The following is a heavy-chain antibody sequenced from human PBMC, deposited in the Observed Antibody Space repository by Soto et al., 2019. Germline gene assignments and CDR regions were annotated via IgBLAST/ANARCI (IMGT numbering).Heavy chain of an antibody. CDR3: ARDQAVLWFGELLSPQFAECYFDY. V-gene: IGHV1-3*01. Sequence: ASVKVSCKASGYTFTSYAMHWVRQAPGQRLEWMGWINAGNGNTKYSQKFQGRVTITRDTSASTAYMELSSLRSEDTAVYYCARDQAVLWFGELLSPQFAECYFDYWGQGTLVTVSS. D-gene: IGHD3-10*01. CDR1: GYTFTSYA. J-gene: IGHJ4*02. CDR2: INAGNGNT.